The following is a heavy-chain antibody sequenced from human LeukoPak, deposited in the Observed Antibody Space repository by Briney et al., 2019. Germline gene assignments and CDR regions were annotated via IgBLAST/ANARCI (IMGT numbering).Heavy chain of an antibody. CDR2: ISAYNGNT. Sequence: ASVMVSCKASGYTFTSYGISWVRQAPGQGLEWMGWISAYNGNTNYAQKLQGRVTMTTDTSTSTAYMELRSLRSEDTAVYYCARSIAAAGTDWYFDLGGRGTLVTVSS. CDR1: GYTFTSYG. V-gene: IGHV1-18*01. D-gene: IGHD6-13*01. J-gene: IGHJ2*01. CDR3: ARSIAAAGTDWYFDL.